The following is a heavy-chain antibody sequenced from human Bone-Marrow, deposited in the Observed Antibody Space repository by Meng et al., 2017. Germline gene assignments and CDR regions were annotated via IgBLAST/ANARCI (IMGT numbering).Heavy chain of an antibody. D-gene: IGHD4/OR15-4a*01. CDR3: TKDLVPGGADV. CDR2: ILLDSGGI. Sequence: SLKISCVVSGFTFDLYGMHWVRQAPGKGLEWVSGILLDSGGIGYPDSVKGRFTISRDSAKNSVYLQMNSLRPDDTALYYCTKDLVPGGADVWGQGTTVTVSS. J-gene: IGHJ6*02. V-gene: IGHV3-9*01. CDR1: GFTFDLYG.